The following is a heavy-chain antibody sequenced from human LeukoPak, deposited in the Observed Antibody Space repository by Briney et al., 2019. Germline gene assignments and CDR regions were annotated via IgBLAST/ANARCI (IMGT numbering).Heavy chain of an antibody. Sequence: SETLSLTCTVSGGSISSSSYYWGWIRQPPGKGLEWIGSIYYSGSTYYNPSLKSRVTISVDTSKNQFSLKLSSVTAADTAVYYCASYTTGRDAFDIWGQGTMVTVSS. CDR3: ASYTTGRDAFDI. D-gene: IGHD3-16*01. J-gene: IGHJ3*02. CDR1: GGSISSSSYY. CDR2: IYYSGST. V-gene: IGHV4-39*01.